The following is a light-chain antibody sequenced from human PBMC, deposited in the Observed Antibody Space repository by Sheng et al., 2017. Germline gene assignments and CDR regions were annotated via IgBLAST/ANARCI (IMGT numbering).Light chain of an antibody. J-gene: IGKJ1*01. CDR2: DAS. CDR1: QGIASA. CDR3: LQHNSFPRT. Sequence: AIQLTQSPSSLSASVGDRVTITCRASQGIASALVWYQHNPGKAPKLLIYDASSLESGVSSRFSGSGSGTDFSLTISSLQPDDFATYYCLQHNSFPRTFGQGTKVQVK. V-gene: IGKV1-13*02.